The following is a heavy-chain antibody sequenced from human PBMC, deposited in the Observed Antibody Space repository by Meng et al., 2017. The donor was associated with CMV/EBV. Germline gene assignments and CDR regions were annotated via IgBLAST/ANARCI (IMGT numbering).Heavy chain of an antibody. J-gene: IGHJ6*02. Sequence: GESLKISCAASGFTFSNYAMSWVRQAPGKGLEWVSGISASGSGTGSTHYADSVKGRFTISRDNSKNTLYLQMNSLRAEDTALYYCAKRSQWLLGLYYHYGLDVWGQGTTVTVSS. CDR2: ISASGSGTGST. CDR1: GFTFSNYA. CDR3: AKRSQWLLGLYYHYGLDV. D-gene: IGHD6-19*01. V-gene: IGHV3-23*01.